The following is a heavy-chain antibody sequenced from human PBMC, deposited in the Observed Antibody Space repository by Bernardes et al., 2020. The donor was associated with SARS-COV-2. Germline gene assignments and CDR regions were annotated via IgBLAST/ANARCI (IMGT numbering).Heavy chain of an antibody. CDR1: GFTVSNNA. CDR3: AKDLFWWQFDY. CDR2: LGSDGNT. Sequence: GGSLRLSCAASGFTVSNNAMSWGRQAPGKGLEWVSGLGSDGNTHYADSVRGRFSISRDNSENMLFLQMNSLRAEDTAIYYCAKDLFWWQFDYWGQGALVTVSS. J-gene: IGHJ4*02. V-gene: IGHV3-23*01. D-gene: IGHD2-8*02.